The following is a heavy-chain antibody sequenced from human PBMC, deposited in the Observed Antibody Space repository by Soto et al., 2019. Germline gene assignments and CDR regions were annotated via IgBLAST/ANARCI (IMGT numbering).Heavy chain of an antibody. Sequence: QVQLVQSGAEVKKPGSSVKVSCKASGGTFSSYAISWVRQAPGQGLEWMGGIIPIFGTANYAQKFQGRVTITADESTSTAYMELSSLRSEDTAVYYCAREEYSSSSSIYYYYGMDVWGQGTTVTVSS. D-gene: IGHD6-6*01. V-gene: IGHV1-69*12. CDR2: IIPIFGTA. J-gene: IGHJ6*02. CDR1: GGTFSSYA. CDR3: AREEYSSSSSIYYYYGMDV.